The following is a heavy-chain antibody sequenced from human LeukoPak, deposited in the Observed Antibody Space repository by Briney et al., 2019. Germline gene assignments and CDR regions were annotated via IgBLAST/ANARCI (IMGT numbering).Heavy chain of an antibody. CDR1: GGSISSSSYY. Sequence: SETLSLTCTVSGGSISSSSYYWGWIRQPPGKGLEWIGSIYYSGSTYYNPSLKSRVTISVDTSKNQFSLKLSSVTAADTAVYYCARSGSGYMDVWGKGTTVTVSS. V-gene: IGHV4-39*01. CDR3: ARSGSGYMDV. J-gene: IGHJ6*03. CDR2: IYYSGST. D-gene: IGHD3-10*01.